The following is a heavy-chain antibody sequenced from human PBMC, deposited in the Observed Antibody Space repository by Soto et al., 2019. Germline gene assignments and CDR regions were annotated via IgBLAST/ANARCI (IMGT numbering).Heavy chain of an antibody. CDR1: GGSISSGGYY. J-gene: IGHJ6*02. Sequence: PSETLSLTCTVSGGSISSGGYYWSWIRQHPEKGLEWIGYIYYSGSTYYNPSLKSRVTISVDTSKNEFSLKLSSVTAADTAVYYCARGTGVVDGMDVWCQGTTVTVS. V-gene: IGHV4-31*03. CDR3: ARGTGVVDGMDV. CDR2: IYYSGST. D-gene: IGHD2-15*01.